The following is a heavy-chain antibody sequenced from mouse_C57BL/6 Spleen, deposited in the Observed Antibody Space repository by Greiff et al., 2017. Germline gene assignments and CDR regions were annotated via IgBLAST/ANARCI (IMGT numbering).Heavy chain of an antibody. Sequence: DVKLVESGGDLVKPGGSLKLSCAASGFTFSSYGMSWVRQTPDKRLELVATISSGGSYTYYPDSVKGRFTISRDNAKNTLYLQRSSLKSEDTAMYYCARRGDYDGGYAMDYWGQGTSVTVAS. CDR1: GFTFSSYG. V-gene: IGHV5-6*02. CDR3: ARRGDYDGGYAMDY. D-gene: IGHD2-4*01. J-gene: IGHJ4*01. CDR2: ISSGGSYT.